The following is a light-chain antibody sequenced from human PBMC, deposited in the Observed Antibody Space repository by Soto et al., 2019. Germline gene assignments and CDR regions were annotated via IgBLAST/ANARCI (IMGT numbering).Light chain of an antibody. CDR1: ISNIGSNT. J-gene: IGLJ1*01. CDR3: AAWDDSLNGFYV. CDR2: NND. V-gene: IGLV1-44*01. Sequence: QSVLTQPPSASGAPGQRVTISCSGSISNIGSNTVNWYQQVPGTAPKLLIYNNDQRPSGVPDRFSGSNSGTSASLAISGLQSEDEADYYCAAWDDSLNGFYVFGTGTKVTVL.